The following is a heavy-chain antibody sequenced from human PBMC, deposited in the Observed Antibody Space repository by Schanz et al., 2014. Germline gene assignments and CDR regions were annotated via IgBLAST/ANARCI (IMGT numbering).Heavy chain of an antibody. J-gene: IGHJ4*02. CDR2: ISWNSGSI. D-gene: IGHD2-21*01. Sequence: EVQLLESGGGLVRPGGSLRLSCAASGFTFSGYAMSWVRQAPGKGLEWVSSISWNSGSIDYADSVKGRFTISRDNSNNTVYLQMNTLRAEDTAVYYCAREDCSATSCYFRYWGQGTLVTVSS. V-gene: IGHV3-23*01. CDR1: GFTFSGYA. CDR3: AREDCSATSCYFRY.